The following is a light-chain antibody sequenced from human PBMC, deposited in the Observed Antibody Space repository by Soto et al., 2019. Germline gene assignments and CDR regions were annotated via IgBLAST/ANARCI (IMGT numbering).Light chain of an antibody. J-gene: IGKJ4*01. CDR3: QQYGSSLLT. V-gene: IGKV3-20*01. CDR1: QNVRSNE. CDR2: GAS. Sequence: EIVLTQSPGTLSLSPGERATLSCRASQNVRSNELAWYQQKPGQAPRLLIYGASSRATAIPDRVSGSGSGTDFTLTISRLEPDDFALYYCQQYGSSLLTFGGGTKVEFK.